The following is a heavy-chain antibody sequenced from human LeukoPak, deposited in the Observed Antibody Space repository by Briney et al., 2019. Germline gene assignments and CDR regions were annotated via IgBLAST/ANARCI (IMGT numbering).Heavy chain of an antibody. CDR1: GFTFSSYW. J-gene: IGHJ4*02. V-gene: IGHV3-7*04. CDR3: ATDLQPFDY. D-gene: IGHD2-2*01. CDR2: IKQDGSEK. Sequence: GGSLKLSCAASGFTFSSYWMSWVRQAPGKRLEWVANIKQDGSEKYYVDSVKGRFTISRDNANNSLYLQMNTLRAEDTAVYYCATDLQPFDYWGQGTLVTVSS.